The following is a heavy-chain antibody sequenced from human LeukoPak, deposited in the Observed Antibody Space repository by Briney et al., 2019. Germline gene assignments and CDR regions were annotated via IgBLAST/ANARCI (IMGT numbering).Heavy chain of an antibody. Sequence: ASVKVSCKASGYTFTSYYMHWVRQAPGQGLEWMGWINPNSGGTNYAQKFQGRVTMTRDTSISTAYMELSSLRSEDTAVYYCARGAGHWLSFDYWGQGTLVTVSS. CDR2: INPNSGGT. V-gene: IGHV1-2*02. D-gene: IGHD3-22*01. CDR3: ARGAGHWLSFDY. CDR1: GYTFTSYY. J-gene: IGHJ4*02.